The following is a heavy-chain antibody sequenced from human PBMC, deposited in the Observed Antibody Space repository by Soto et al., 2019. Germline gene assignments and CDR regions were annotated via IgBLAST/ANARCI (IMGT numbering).Heavy chain of an antibody. D-gene: IGHD2-15*01. CDR1: GFTFSSFG. V-gene: IGHV3-30*18. J-gene: IGHJ4*02. CDR2: ISYDGGAK. CDR3: AKEAGVAQPLDY. Sequence: QVQLVGSGGGVVQPGRSLGLSCTASGFTFSSFGRQWVRQAPGKGLEWVAVISYDGGAKHYADSLKGRLTISRDDSKNTLYLQVKSLRVEDTAVYYCAKEAGVAQPLDYWGQGTLVTVSS.